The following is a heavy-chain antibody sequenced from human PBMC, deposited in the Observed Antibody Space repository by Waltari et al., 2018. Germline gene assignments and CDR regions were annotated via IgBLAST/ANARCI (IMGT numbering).Heavy chain of an antibody. J-gene: IGHJ4*02. D-gene: IGHD3-16*02. Sequence: QVQLQESGPGLVKPSEPLSLTCAVSGYSISSGYYWGWIRQPPGKGLEWIGSIYHSGSTYYNPSLKSRVTISVDTSKNQFSLKLSSVTAADTAVYYCAAPDSFIWGQGTLVTVSS. V-gene: IGHV4-38-2*01. CDR2: IYHSGST. CDR1: GYSISSGYY. CDR3: AAPDSFI.